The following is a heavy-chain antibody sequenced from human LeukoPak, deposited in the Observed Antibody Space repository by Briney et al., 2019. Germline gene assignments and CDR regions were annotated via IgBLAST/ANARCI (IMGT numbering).Heavy chain of an antibody. CDR2: LYHDGGT. J-gene: IGHJ6*03. Sequence: GGSLRLSCAASGFTVSSNYMGWVRQAPGKGLEYVSVLYHDGGTYYADSVKGRFTISRDNSKNTLYLQMNSLRAEDTAVYYCARDRVAARQWGYYYYMDVWGKGTTVTVSS. D-gene: IGHD6-6*01. CDR3: ARDRVAARQWGYYYYMDV. CDR1: GFTVSSNY. V-gene: IGHV3-53*01.